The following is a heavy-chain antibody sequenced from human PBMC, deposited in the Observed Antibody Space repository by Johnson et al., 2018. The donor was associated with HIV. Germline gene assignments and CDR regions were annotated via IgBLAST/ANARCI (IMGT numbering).Heavy chain of an antibody. V-gene: IGHV3-20*04. CDR3: ARDRAGFDI. CDR2: INGYGGST. J-gene: IGHJ3*02. CDR1: GFTFDDYA. D-gene: IGHD6-19*01. Sequence: VQLVESGGGVVRPGGSLRLSRAASGFTFDDYAMSWVRQVPGHGLEWVSGINGYGGSTVYADSVKGRFTIARDNAKNSLYLRMNSRRAEDTALYYCARDRAGFDIWGQGTMVTVSS.